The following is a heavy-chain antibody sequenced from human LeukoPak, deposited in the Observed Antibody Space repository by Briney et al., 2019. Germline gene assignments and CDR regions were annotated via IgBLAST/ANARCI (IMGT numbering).Heavy chain of an antibody. J-gene: IGHJ4*02. Sequence: GGSLRLSCAASGFTFGSYGMHWVRQAPGKGLEWVAVIRYGGSDKYYADSVKGRFTISRDNSQNTMYLQMSSLRAEDTAVYYCARENDYALDYWGQGTLVTVSS. CDR2: IRYGGSDK. D-gene: IGHD4-17*01. V-gene: IGHV3-30*19. CDR3: ARENDYALDY. CDR1: GFTFGSYG.